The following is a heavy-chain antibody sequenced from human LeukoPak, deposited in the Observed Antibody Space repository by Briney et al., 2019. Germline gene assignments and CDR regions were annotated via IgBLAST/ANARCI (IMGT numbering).Heavy chain of an antibody. CDR3: AKRGPATVATQAYFDY. J-gene: IGHJ4*02. CDR1: GFTFRGYA. D-gene: IGHD4-23*01. Sequence: PGGSLRLSCAASGFTFRGYAMSWVRQAPGKGLEWGSVISDNGRGTYYADSVKGRFTISRDNSKNTVFLQMNSLRAEDTALYYCAKRGPATVATQAYFDYWGQGTLVTVSS. CDR2: ISDNGRGT. V-gene: IGHV3-23*01.